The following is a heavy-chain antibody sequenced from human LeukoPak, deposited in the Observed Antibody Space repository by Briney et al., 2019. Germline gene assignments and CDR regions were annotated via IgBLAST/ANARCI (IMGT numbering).Heavy chain of an antibody. J-gene: IGHJ4*02. CDR3: ARGGLDYYDSSGLDY. Sequence: PGGSLRLSCAASGFTFSSYSMNRVRQAPGKGLEWVSSISSSSSYIYYADSVKGRFTISRDNAKNSLYLQMNSLRAEDTAVYYCARGGLDYYDSSGLDYWGQGTLVTVSS. CDR2: ISSSSSYI. D-gene: IGHD3-22*01. CDR1: GFTFSSYS. V-gene: IGHV3-21*01.